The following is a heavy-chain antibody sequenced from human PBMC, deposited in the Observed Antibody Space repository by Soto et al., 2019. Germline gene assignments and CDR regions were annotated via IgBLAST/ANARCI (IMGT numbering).Heavy chain of an antibody. D-gene: IGHD3-22*01. CDR1: GFTFSSYG. Sequence: QVQLVESGGGVVQPGRSLRLSCAASGFTFSSYGMHWVRQAPGKGLEWVAVIWFDGSNKYYADSVKGRFTISRDNSKNTVHLQMSSLRAEDTAVDYCARDGSSGYYYGVDYWGQGTLVTVSS. CDR2: IWFDGSNK. CDR3: ARDGSSGYYYGVDY. V-gene: IGHV3-33*01. J-gene: IGHJ4*02.